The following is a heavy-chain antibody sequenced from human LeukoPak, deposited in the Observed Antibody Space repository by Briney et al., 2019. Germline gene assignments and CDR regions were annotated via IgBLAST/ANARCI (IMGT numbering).Heavy chain of an antibody. CDR3: ARASRGLIDY. CDR2: IKQDGSEK. D-gene: IGHD3-10*01. V-gene: IGHV3-7*01. J-gene: IGHJ4*02. CDR1: GLTFSNYG. Sequence: GTLRLSCAASGLTFSNYGMSWVRQAPGKGLEWVANIKQDGSEKYYVDSVKGRFTISRDNAKNSLYLQMNCLRAEDTAVYYCARASRGLIDYWGQGTLVTVSS.